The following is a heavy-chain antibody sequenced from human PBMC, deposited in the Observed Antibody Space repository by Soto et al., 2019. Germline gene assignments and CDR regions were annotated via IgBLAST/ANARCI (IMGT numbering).Heavy chain of an antibody. V-gene: IGHV3-74*01. Sequence: GGSLRLSCTASGFTFSSYWMHWVRQAPGKGLEWVSAINGGGNSTFYAETVKGRFTISRDNTKNTLYLQMNSLTTEDTAVYYCTTKRGYRSGPPGIFDYWGQGTVVTVSS. D-gene: IGHD5-18*01. CDR3: TTKRGYRSGPPGIFDY. CDR2: INGGGNST. J-gene: IGHJ4*02. CDR1: GFTFSSYW.